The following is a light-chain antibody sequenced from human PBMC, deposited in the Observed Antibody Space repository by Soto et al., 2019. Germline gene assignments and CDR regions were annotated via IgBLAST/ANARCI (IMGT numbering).Light chain of an antibody. CDR1: SSNIGSNS. CDR3: ATWDDSLSGFV. CDR2: RNN. J-gene: IGLJ1*01. V-gene: IGLV1-47*01. Sequence: QSVLTRAPSVSGTPGQRVTISCSGSSSNIGSNSVYWYQHLTGTAPKLLIYRNNQRPSGVPDRISGSKSDTSASLAISGLRSEDEADYYCATWDDSLSGFVFGTGTKVTVL.